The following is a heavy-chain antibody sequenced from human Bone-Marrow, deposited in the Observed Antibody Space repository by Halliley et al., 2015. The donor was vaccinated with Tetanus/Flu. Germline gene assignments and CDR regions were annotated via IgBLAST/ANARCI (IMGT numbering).Heavy chain of an antibody. CDR2: IWFDGSTK. CDR1: GFRFRSHG. CDR3: AREKESSGGFNGLDV. D-gene: IGHD2-15*01. Sequence: SLRLSCAASGFRFRSHGVYWVRQAPGKGLEWVAVIWFDGSTKYYGDAVQGRFTISRDNFKNMVYLQMNSLRVEDTAVYYCAREKESSGGFNGLDVWGQGTTVTVSS. J-gene: IGHJ6*02. V-gene: IGHV3-33*07.